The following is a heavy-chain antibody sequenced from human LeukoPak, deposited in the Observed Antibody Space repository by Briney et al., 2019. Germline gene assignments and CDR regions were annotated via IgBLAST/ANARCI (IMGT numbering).Heavy chain of an antibody. D-gene: IGHD4-17*01. CDR1: GFTFSSYD. CDR3: ASRLPTTVRGPAFDY. CDR2: ISGSGGST. J-gene: IGHJ4*02. Sequence: PGGSLRLSCAASGFTFSSYDMSWVRQAPGKGLEWVSAISGSGGSTYYADSVKGRFTISRDNSKNTLYLQMNSLRAEDTAVYYCASRLPTTVRGPAFDYWGQGTLVTVSS. V-gene: IGHV3-23*01.